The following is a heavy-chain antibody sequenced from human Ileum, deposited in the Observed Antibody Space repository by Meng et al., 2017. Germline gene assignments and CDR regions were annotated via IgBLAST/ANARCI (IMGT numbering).Heavy chain of an antibody. V-gene: IGHV4-31*01. Sequence: QLQESGPGLVKPSPTLSHTCTVSGGSISNGNYSWSWIRQNPGKGLEWIGYIYYSWSTYYNPSLKSLVTISVDTSKNQFSLNLSSVTAADPAVYYCARDSGWFDRWGQGTLVTVSS. CDR2: IYYSWST. CDR3: ARDSGWFDR. J-gene: IGHJ5*02. CDR1: GGSISNGNYS.